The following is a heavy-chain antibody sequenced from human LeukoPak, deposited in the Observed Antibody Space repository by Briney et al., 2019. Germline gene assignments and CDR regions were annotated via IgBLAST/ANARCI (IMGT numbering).Heavy chain of an antibody. V-gene: IGHV1-24*01. J-gene: IGHJ6*02. CDR3: ANLPIVGATPGMDV. Sequence: ASVKVSCKVSGYTLTELSMHWVRQAPGKGLEWMGGFDPEDGETIYAQKFQGRVTMTEDTSTDTAYMELSSLRSEDTAVYYCANLPIVGATPGMDVWGQGTTVTVSS. CDR1: GYTLTELS. D-gene: IGHD1-26*01. CDR2: FDPEDGET.